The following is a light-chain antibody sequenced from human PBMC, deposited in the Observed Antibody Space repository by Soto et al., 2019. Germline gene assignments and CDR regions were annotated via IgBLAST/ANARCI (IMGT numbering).Light chain of an antibody. J-gene: IGKJ4*01. V-gene: IGKV1-8*01. CDR1: QGISSY. Sequence: AIRMTQSPSSFSASTGDRVTITCRASQGISSYLAWYQQKPGKAPKLLIYTASTLQSGVPSRFSGSGSGTDFTLAISCLQSEDFATYYCQQDYNYPLTFGGGTKVEIK. CDR2: TAS. CDR3: QQDYNYPLT.